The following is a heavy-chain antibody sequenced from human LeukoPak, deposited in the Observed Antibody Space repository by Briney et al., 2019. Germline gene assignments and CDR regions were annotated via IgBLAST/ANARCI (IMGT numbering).Heavy chain of an antibody. CDR1: GFTFSNYG. CDR2: ISSTSSTK. J-gene: IGHJ4*02. Sequence: PGGSLRLSCAASGFTFSNYGMHWVRQAPGKGLEWVSYISSTSSTKYYAESVKGRFTLSRDIAKNTLYLQMNSLRAEDTAVYYCARGLSGYSSSLGYWGQGTLVTVSS. D-gene: IGHD6-6*01. V-gene: IGHV3-48*04. CDR3: ARGLSGYSSSLGY.